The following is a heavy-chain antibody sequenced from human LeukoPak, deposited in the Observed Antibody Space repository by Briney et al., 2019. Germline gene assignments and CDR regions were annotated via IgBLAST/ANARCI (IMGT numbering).Heavy chain of an antibody. CDR3: ARVSAATYGMDV. CDR1: GGSISSYY. V-gene: IGHV4-59*01. J-gene: IGHJ6*02. Sequence: SETLSLTCTVSGGSISSYYWSWIRQPPGKGLEWIGYIYYSGSTNYNPSLKSRVTISVDTSKNQFSLKLSFVTAADTAVYYCARVSAATYGMDVWGQGTTVTVSS. CDR2: IYYSGST. D-gene: IGHD6-25*01.